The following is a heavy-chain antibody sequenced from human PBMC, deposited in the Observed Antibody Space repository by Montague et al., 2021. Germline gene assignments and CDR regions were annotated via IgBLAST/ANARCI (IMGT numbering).Heavy chain of an antibody. J-gene: IGHJ6*03. Sequence: ETLSLTCTVFGDSINTYSWSWIRQPAGKGLEWIGRLSNGGSTNSNPSLKSRVSMSVDTSKNQFSLKLSSVTAADTAVYFCARDTVGASGYFCYYYMDVWGRGTTVTVSS. CDR2: LSNGGST. CDR3: ARDTVGASGYFCYYYMDV. D-gene: IGHD1-26*01. CDR1: GDSINTYS. V-gene: IGHV4-4*07.